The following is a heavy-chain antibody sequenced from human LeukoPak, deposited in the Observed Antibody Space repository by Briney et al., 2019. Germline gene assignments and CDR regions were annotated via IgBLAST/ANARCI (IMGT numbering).Heavy chain of an antibody. J-gene: IGHJ4*02. V-gene: IGHV1-8*03. D-gene: IGHD5-18*01. CDR3: ASGTYSYGYMFDFDY. Sequence: GASVKVSCKASGYTFTSYDINWVRQATGQGLEWMGWMNPNSGNTGYAQKFQGRVTITADKSTSTAYMELSSLRSEDTAVYYCASGTYSYGYMFDFDYWGQGTLVTVSS. CDR1: GYTFTSYD. CDR2: MNPNSGNT.